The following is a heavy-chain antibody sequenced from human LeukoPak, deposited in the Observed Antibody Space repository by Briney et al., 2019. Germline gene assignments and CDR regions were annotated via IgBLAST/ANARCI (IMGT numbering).Heavy chain of an antibody. CDR1: GYTFTGYY. Sequence: GASVKVSCKASGYTFTGYYMHWVRQAPGQGLEWMGWINPNSGGTNYAQKFQGRVTMTRDTSISTAYMELSRLRSEDTAVYYCARGQDTAMVSAFDIRGQGTMVTVSS. V-gene: IGHV1-2*02. CDR3: ARGQDTAMVSAFDI. CDR2: INPNSGGT. D-gene: IGHD5-18*01. J-gene: IGHJ3*02.